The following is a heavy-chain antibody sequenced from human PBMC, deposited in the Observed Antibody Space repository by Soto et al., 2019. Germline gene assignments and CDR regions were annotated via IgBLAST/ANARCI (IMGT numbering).Heavy chain of an antibody. Sequence: GGSLRLSCAASGFTFSSYAMHWVRQAPGKGLEWVAVISYDGSNKYYADSVKGRFTISRDNSKNTLYLQMNSLRAEDTAVYYCARDWGAGYYDSSGYYSYYGMDVWGQGTTVT. D-gene: IGHD3-22*01. CDR2: ISYDGSNK. J-gene: IGHJ6*02. V-gene: IGHV3-30-3*01. CDR1: GFTFSSYA. CDR3: ARDWGAGYYDSSGYYSYYGMDV.